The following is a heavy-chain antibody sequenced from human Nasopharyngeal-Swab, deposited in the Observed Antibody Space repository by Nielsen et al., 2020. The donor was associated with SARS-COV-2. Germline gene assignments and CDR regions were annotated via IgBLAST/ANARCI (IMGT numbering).Heavy chain of an antibody. CDR1: GFTVSSNY. J-gene: IGHJ1*01. D-gene: IGHD6-19*01. CDR3: ARDRGYSSGWTEYFQH. CDR2: ISGSGGST. V-gene: IGHV3-23*01. Sequence: GESLKISCAASGFTVSSNYMSWVRQAPGKGLEWVSAISGSGGSTYYADSVKGRFTISRDNSKNTLYLQMNSLRAEDTAVYYCARDRGYSSGWTEYFQHWGQGTLVTVSS.